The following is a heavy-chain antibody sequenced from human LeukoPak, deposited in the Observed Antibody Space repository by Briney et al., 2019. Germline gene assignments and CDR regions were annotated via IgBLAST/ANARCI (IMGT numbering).Heavy chain of an antibody. D-gene: IGHD3-10*01. CDR3: AKDRGRITMVRGVIHGMDV. Sequence: GRSLRLSCAASGFTFSSYGMHWVRQAPGKGLEWVAVISYDGSNKYYADSVKGRFTISRDNSKNTLYLQMNSLRAEDTAVYYCAKDRGRITMVRGVIHGMDVWGQGTTVTVSS. V-gene: IGHV3-30*18. J-gene: IGHJ6*02. CDR2: ISYDGSNK. CDR1: GFTFSSYG.